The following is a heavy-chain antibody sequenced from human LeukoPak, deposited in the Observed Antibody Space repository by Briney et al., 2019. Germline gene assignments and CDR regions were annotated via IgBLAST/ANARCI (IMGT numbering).Heavy chain of an antibody. CDR2: INHSGST. J-gene: IGHJ4*02. CDR3: ARNRRY. Sequence: SETLSLTCAVYGGSFSGYYWSWIRQPLGKGLEWIGEINHSGSTNYNPSLKSRVTISVDTSKNQFSLKLSSVTAADTAVYYCARNRRYWGQGTLVTVSS. CDR1: GGSFSGYY. V-gene: IGHV4-34*01.